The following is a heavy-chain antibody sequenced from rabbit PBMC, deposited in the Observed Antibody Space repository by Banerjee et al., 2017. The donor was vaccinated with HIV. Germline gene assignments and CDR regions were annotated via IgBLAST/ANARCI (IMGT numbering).Heavy chain of an antibody. CDR2: IYAGYSGST. V-gene: IGHV1S45*01. J-gene: IGHJ2*01. CDR3: ARAERYYASGWGGNAFDP. CDR1: GFSFSSSYY. D-gene: IGHD4-1*01. Sequence: QEQLVESGGDLVKPGASLTLTCTASGFSFSSSYYMCWVRQAPGKGLEWIACIYAGYSGSTYYASWAKGRFTISKTSSATVTLQMTSLTAADTATYFCARAERYYASGWGGNAFDPRGPGTLVTVS.